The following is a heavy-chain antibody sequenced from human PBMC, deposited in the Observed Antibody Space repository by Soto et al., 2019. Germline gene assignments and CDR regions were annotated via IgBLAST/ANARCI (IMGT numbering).Heavy chain of an antibody. J-gene: IGHJ4*01. V-gene: IGHV4-61*01. Sequence: QVQLQESGPGLLKPSETLSLTCTVSGGSVSSGSYYWSWIRQPPGKGLEWIGYIYYSGSTNYNPSLKSRVIISVDTSKNQFDLKLSSVTAADTAVYYCARERTLQSVGGIFAVHDYWGHGTLVTVSS. CDR1: GGSVSSGSYY. CDR3: ARERTLQSVGGIFAVHDY. D-gene: IGHD2-15*01. CDR2: IYYSGST.